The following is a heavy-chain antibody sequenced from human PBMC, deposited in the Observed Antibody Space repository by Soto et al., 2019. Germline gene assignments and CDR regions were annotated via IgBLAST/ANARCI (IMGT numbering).Heavy chain of an antibody. CDR2: FCAYNGNT. J-gene: IGHJ6*02. CDR3: ARDRDIVVVPAAMSQYYYYGMDV. V-gene: IGHV1-18*01. Sequence: SVKVSCKASGYTFTSYXISWVRQAPGQGLEWMGWFCAYNGNTNYAQKLQGRVTMTTDTSTSTAYMELRSLRSDDTAVYYCARDRDIVVVPAAMSQYYYYGMDVWGQGTTVTVSS. D-gene: IGHD2-2*01. CDR1: GYTFTSYX.